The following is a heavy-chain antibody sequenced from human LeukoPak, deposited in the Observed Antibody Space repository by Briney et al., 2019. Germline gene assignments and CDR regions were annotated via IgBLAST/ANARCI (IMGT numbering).Heavy chain of an antibody. Sequence: SETLSLTCTVSGGSVSSGSYYWSWIRQPPGKGLEWIGYIYYSGSTNYNPPLKSRVTISVDTSKNQFSLKLSSVTAADTAVYYCARDDSSGYYHITRDWGQGTLVTVSS. CDR2: IYYSGST. D-gene: IGHD3-22*01. CDR1: GGSVSSGSYY. J-gene: IGHJ4*02. CDR3: ARDDSSGYYHITRD. V-gene: IGHV4-61*01.